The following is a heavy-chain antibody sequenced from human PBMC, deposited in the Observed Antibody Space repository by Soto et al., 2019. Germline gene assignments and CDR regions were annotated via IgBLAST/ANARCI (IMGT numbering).Heavy chain of an antibody. Sequence: QVQLQESGPGLVKPSGTLSLTCAVSGVSISSHDWWTWVRQPPGKGLEWIGESHQSGNTNYNSSPTSRVTISVAKSKNQSSLKLTSVTVPDTAVYYWATRASSRFSWGQGTLVTVSS. CDR3: ATRASSRFS. V-gene: IGHV4-4*02. CDR1: GVSISSHDW. CDR2: SHQSGNT. D-gene: IGHD6-13*01. J-gene: IGHJ5*02.